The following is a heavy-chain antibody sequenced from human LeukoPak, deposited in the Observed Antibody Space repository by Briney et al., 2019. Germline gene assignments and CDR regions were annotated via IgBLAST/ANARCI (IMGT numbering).Heavy chain of an antibody. V-gene: IGHV3-30*09. Sequence: PGGSLRLSRAASGFTFSHYGMHWVRQAPGKGLEWVAVISYDGTEKEAADSVKGRFAISRDNSKNTLYLQMNTLRPDDTAVYYCARWDCSSGGNCYFDYWVQGSLVVVCS. CDR3: ARWDCSSGGNCYFDY. D-gene: IGHD2-21*01. CDR1: GFTFSHYG. CDR2: ISYDGTEK. J-gene: IGHJ4*02.